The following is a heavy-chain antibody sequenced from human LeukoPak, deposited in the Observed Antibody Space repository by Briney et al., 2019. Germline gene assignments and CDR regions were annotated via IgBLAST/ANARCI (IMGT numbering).Heavy chain of an antibody. CDR3: ARAALLRYFDWCVADAFDI. J-gene: IGHJ3*02. Sequence: NPSETLSLTCTVSGGSISSSSYYWGWIRQPPGKGLEWIGSIYYSGSTYYNPSLKSRVTISVDTSKNQFSLKLSSVTAADTAVYYCARAALLRYFDWCVADAFDIWGQGTMVTVSS. V-gene: IGHV4-39*07. CDR1: GGSISSSSYY. CDR2: IYYSGST. D-gene: IGHD3-9*01.